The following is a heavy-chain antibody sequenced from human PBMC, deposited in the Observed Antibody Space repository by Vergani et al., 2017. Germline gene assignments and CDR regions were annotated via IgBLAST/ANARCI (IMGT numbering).Heavy chain of an antibody. J-gene: IGHJ4*02. D-gene: IGHD3-22*01. Sequence: EVQLVQSGAEVKKPGESLKISCKGSAYSFTNYWIGWVRQTPGKGLEWMGNIHPGDSDTRYSPSFQGQVTISADKSISTVYLQWSSLKASDTAMYYCARQQYYYESSGYHGNFDYWGQGALVAVSS. CDR3: ARQQYYYESSGYHGNFDY. V-gene: IGHV5-51*01. CDR1: AYSFTNYW. CDR2: IHPGDSDT.